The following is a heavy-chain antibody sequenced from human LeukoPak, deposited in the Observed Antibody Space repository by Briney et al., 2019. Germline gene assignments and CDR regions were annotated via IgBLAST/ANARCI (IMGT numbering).Heavy chain of an antibody. V-gene: IGHV3-30-3*01. CDR2: ISYDGSNK. CDR3: ARDGRNYYDRSGYYSALAY. D-gene: IGHD3-22*01. J-gene: IGHJ4*02. CDR1: GFTFNSYA. Sequence: HAGGSLRLSCAASGFTFNSYAMHWVRQAPGRGLEWVAVISYDGSNKYYADSVKGRFTISRDNSKNTLYLQMNSLRADDTAVYYCARDGRNYYDRSGYYSALAYWGQGTLVTVSS.